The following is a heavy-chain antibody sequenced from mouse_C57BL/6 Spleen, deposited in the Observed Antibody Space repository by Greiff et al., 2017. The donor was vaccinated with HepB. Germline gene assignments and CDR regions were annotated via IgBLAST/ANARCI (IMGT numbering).Heavy chain of an antibody. V-gene: IGHV1-5*01. Sequence: VQLQQSGTVLARPGASVKMSCKTSGYTFTSYWMHWVKQRPGQGLEWIGAIYPGNSDTSYNQKFKGKAKLTAVTSASTAYMELSSLTNEDSAVYYCTRNDGSGYAMDYWGQGTSVTVSS. D-gene: IGHD1-1*01. CDR3: TRNDGSGYAMDY. J-gene: IGHJ4*01. CDR2: IYPGNSDT. CDR1: GYTFTSYW.